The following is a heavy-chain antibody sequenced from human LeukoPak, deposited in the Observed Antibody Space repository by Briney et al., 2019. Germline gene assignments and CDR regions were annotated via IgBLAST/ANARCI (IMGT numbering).Heavy chain of an antibody. J-gene: IGHJ4*02. Sequence: PGGTLRLSCAASGFTFSSYEMNWVRQAPGKGLEWVSYISSSGSTIYYADSVRGRFTISRDNAKNSLYLQMNSLRAEDTAVYYCARGNGYGLQFRLDYWGQGTLVTVSS. V-gene: IGHV3-48*03. CDR2: ISSSGSTI. D-gene: IGHD5-24*01. CDR1: GFTFSSYE. CDR3: ARGNGYGLQFRLDY.